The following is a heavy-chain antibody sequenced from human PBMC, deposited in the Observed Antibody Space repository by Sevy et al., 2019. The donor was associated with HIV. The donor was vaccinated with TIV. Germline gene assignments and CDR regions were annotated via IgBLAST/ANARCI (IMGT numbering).Heavy chain of an antibody. Sequence: SETLSLTCTVSGGSISSSSYYWGWIRQPPGKGLEWIGSIYYGGSTYYNPSLKSRVTISVDTSKNQFSLKLSSVTAADTAVYYCARRRIGFLEWGGGDGAFDIWGQGTMVTVSS. CDR3: ARRRIGFLEWGGGDGAFDI. V-gene: IGHV4-39*01. CDR1: GGSISSSSYY. D-gene: IGHD3-3*02. J-gene: IGHJ3*02. CDR2: IYYGGST.